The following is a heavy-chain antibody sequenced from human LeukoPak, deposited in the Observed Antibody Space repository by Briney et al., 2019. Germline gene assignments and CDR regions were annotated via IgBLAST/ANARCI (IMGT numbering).Heavy chain of an antibody. Sequence: PSETLSLTCTVSGGSITSNYWSWIRQPPGKGLEWIGYIFYSGNTNYNPSLKSRVTISLDMSKTQFSLKLSSVTAADTAVYYCARLLRSVTTSAILYFDLWGRGTLVTVSS. J-gene: IGHJ2*01. D-gene: IGHD4-17*01. V-gene: IGHV4-59*08. CDR2: IFYSGNT. CDR1: GGSITSNY. CDR3: ARLLRSVTTSAILYFDL.